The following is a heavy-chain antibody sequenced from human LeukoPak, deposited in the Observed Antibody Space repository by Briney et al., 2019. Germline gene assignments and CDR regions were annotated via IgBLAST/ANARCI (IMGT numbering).Heavy chain of an antibody. D-gene: IGHD3-22*01. CDR3: AGRHYYDSSGYYYY. J-gene: IGHJ4*02. CDR1: GYSFSTYW. V-gene: IGHV5-51*01. Sequence: GESLKISCKGSGYSFSTYWIAWVRQMPGKGLEWMGIIYPDDSDTRYSPSFQGQVTISADKSISTAYLQWSSLKASDTAMYYCAGRHYYDSSGYYYYWGQGTLVTVSS. CDR2: IYPDDSDT.